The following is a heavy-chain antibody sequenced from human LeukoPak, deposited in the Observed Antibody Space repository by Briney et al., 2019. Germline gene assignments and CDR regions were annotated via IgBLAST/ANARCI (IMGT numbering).Heavy chain of an antibody. Sequence: GGSLRLSCAASGFTFSSYGMHWVRQAPGKGLEWVAFIRYDGSNKYYADSVKGRFTISRDNSKNTLYLQMNSLRAEDTAVYYCAKEGPGRHRAPSGSYQLPVDYWGQGTLVTVSS. CDR3: AKEGPGRHRAPSGSYQLPVDY. D-gene: IGHD1-26*01. CDR2: IRYDGSNK. J-gene: IGHJ4*02. CDR1: GFTFSSYG. V-gene: IGHV3-30*02.